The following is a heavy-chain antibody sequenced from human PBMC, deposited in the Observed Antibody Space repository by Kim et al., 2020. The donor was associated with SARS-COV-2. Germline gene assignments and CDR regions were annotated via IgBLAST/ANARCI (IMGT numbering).Heavy chain of an antibody. CDR1: GYSFTSYW. CDR3: ARRGKEAYCGGDCYSRAFDI. D-gene: IGHD2-21*02. J-gene: IGHJ3*02. CDR2: IYPGDSDT. V-gene: IGHV5-51*01. Sequence: GESLKISCKGSGYSFTSYWIGWVRQMPGKGLEWMGIIYPGDSDTRYSPSFQGQVTIPADKSISTAYLQWSSLKASDTAMYYCARRGKEAYCGGDCYSRAFDIWGQGTTVTVSS.